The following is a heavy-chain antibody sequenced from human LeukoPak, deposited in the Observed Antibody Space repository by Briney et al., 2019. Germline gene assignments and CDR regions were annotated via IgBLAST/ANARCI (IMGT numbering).Heavy chain of an antibody. CDR1: GFTFSNYE. V-gene: IGHV3-48*03. CDR3: ARVYNWNYGGAFDI. D-gene: IGHD1-7*01. Sequence: GGSLRLSCAASGFTFSNYEMNWVRQAPGKGLDWVAYISRGGRTVDYADSVKGRFTISRDSAKNALYLQMNSLRAEDTAVYYCARVYNWNYGGAFDIWGQGTMVTVSS. CDR2: ISRGGRTV. J-gene: IGHJ3*02.